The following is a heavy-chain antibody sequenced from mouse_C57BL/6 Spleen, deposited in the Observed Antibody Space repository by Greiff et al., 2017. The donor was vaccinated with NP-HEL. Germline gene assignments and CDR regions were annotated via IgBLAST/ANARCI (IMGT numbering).Heavy chain of an antibody. J-gene: IGHJ2*01. CDR2: IRNKANGYTT. Sequence: EVMLVESGGGLVQPGGSLSLSCAASGFTFTDYYMSWVRQPPGKALEWLGFIRNKANGYTTEYSASVKGRFTISRDNSQSIRYLQMNALRAEDSATYYCARSTYYYGSSWGYWGQGTTLTVSS. D-gene: IGHD1-1*01. CDR1: GFTFTDYY. CDR3: ARSTYYYGSSWGY. V-gene: IGHV7-3*01.